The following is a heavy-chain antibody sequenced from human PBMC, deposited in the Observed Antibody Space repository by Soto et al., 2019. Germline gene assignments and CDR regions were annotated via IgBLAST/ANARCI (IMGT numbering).Heavy chain of an antibody. J-gene: IGHJ6*02. CDR2: IYYSGST. CDR3: ARGFRNYYGSGSYYGMDV. V-gene: IGHV4-31*03. Sequence: SETLSLTCTVSGGSISSGGYYWSWIRQHPGKGLEWIGYIYYSGSTYFNPSLKSRVTISVDTSKNQFSLKLSSVTAADTAVYYCARGFRNYYGSGSYYGMDVWGQGTTVTVSS. CDR1: GGSISSGGYY. D-gene: IGHD3-10*01.